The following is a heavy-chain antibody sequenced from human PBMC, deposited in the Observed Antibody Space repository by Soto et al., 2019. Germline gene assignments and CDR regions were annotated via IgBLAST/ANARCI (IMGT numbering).Heavy chain of an antibody. CDR1: GGSISSGGYY. D-gene: IGHD6-6*01. J-gene: IGHJ4*01. CDR3: ARQYSSSSKTRQNQYYFDY. Sequence: SETLSLTCTVSGGSISSGGYYWSWIRQHPGKGLEWIGYIYYSGSTYYNPSLKSRVTISVDTSKNQFSLKLSSVTAADTAVYYCARQYSSSSKTRQNQYYFDYWGHGTLVTVSS. CDR2: IYYSGST. V-gene: IGHV4-31*03.